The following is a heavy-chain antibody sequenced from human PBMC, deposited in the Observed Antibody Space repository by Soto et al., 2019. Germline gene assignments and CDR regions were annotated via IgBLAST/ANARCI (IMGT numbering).Heavy chain of an antibody. CDR1: GYTFTSYG. D-gene: IGHD6-19*01. Sequence: QVQLVQSGAEVKKPGASVKVSCKASGYTFTSYGISWVRQAPGQGLEWMGWISAYNGNTKYTQKLQCRVTMTTDTSTSTGYMELRSLRSDDKAVYYCARDLAVGLVDYWGQGTLVTVSS. V-gene: IGHV1-18*01. CDR3: ARDLAVGLVDY. CDR2: ISAYNGNT. J-gene: IGHJ4*02.